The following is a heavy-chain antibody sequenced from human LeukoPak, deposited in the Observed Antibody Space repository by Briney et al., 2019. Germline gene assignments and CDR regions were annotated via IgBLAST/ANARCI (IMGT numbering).Heavy chain of an antibody. J-gene: IGHJ4*01. D-gene: IGHD4-17*01. CDR2: ISYDGSNK. Sequence: PGGSLRLSCAASGFTLSSYAMHWVRQAPGKGLECVAVISYDGSNKYYADSVKGRFTISRDNSKNTLYLQMNSLRAEDTAVYCCAKSSESYGDFGYWGHGTLVTVSS. V-gene: IGHV3-30*18. CDR3: AKSSESYGDFGY. CDR1: GFTLSSYA.